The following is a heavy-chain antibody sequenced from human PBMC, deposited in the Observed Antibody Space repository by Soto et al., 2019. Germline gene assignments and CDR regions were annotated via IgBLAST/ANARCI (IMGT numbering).Heavy chain of an antibody. CDR3: ARDRYSSGWYDFDY. CDR1: GFTFSSYG. Sequence: PGGSLRLSCAASGFTFSSYGMHWVRQAPGKGLEWVAVIWYDGSNKYYADSVKGRFTISRDNSKNTLYLQMNSLRAEDTAVYYCARDRYSSGWYDFDYWGQGTLVTVSS. D-gene: IGHD6-19*01. J-gene: IGHJ4*02. CDR2: IWYDGSNK. V-gene: IGHV3-33*01.